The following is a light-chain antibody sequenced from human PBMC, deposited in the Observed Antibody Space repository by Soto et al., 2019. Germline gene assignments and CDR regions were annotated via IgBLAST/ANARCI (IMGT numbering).Light chain of an antibody. J-gene: IGKJ1*01. CDR1: QSISSW. V-gene: IGKV1-5*03. CDR3: QQYNTFWT. CDR2: RAS. Sequence: DIQMTQSPSTLSASVGDRVTITCRASQSISSWLAWYQQKPGKAPKLLIYRASSLESGVPSRFSGSGSGTAFNLTISSLQPDAFAVYYCQQYNTFWTFGQGTKVEIK.